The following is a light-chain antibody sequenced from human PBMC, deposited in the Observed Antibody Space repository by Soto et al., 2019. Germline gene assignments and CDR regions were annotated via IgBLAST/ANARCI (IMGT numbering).Light chain of an antibody. CDR3: QQSYTPPRT. CDR2: GAF. V-gene: IGKV1-39*01. Sequence: DIQMTQSPSSLSASVGERVTITCRTSENIVRYLNWYQQKPGKAPSLLIYGAFRLQNGVPSRFRGSGSGTDFTLTISSLQREDFATYYCQQSYTPPRTFGQGTKVEIK. CDR1: ENIVRY. J-gene: IGKJ1*01.